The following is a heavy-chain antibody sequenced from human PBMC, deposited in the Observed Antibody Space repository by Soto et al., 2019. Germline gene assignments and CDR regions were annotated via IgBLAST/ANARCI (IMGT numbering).Heavy chain of an antibody. CDR3: AREKTAWPLAYGLEV. CDR1: EFSLSTYS. CDR2: ISTRSDV. J-gene: IGHJ6*02. V-gene: IGHV3-21*03. Sequence: GGSLRLSCTASEFSLSTYSMNWVRQAPGKGLEWVSSISTRSDVYYAGSVKGRFTIARDNAKNSLSLQMNSLSAEDTGVYYCAREKTAWPLAYGLEVWGQGTTVTVSS. D-gene: IGHD2-21*02.